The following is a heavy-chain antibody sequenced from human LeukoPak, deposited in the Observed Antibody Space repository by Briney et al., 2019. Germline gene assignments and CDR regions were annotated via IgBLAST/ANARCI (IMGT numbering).Heavy chain of an antibody. V-gene: IGHV4-59*01. CDR2: IYYSGST. Sequence: SEILSLTCTVSGGSISSYYWSWIRQPPGKGLEWIGYIYYSGSTNYNPSLKSRVTISVDTSKNQSSLKLSSVTAADTAVYYCARDLGYYGSGSYFPLGYWGQGTLVTVSS. CDR1: GGSISSYY. CDR3: ARDLGYYGSGSYFPLGY. J-gene: IGHJ4*02. D-gene: IGHD3-10*01.